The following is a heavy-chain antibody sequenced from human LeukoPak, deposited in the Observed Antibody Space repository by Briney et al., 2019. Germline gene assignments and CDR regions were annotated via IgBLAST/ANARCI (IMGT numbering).Heavy chain of an antibody. Sequence: SETLSLTCTVSGGSISSGVYYWSWIRQHPGKGLEWIGYIYYSGSTYYNPSLKSRVTISVDTSKNQFSLKLSSVTAADTAVYYCARYLPHYYDSSGPSNWFDPWGQGTLVTVSS. CDR1: GGSISSGVYY. J-gene: IGHJ5*02. CDR2: IYYSGST. V-gene: IGHV4-31*03. D-gene: IGHD3-22*01. CDR3: ARYLPHYYDSSGPSNWFDP.